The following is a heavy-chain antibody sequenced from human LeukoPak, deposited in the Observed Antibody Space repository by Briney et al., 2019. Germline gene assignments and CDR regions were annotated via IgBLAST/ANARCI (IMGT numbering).Heavy chain of an antibody. J-gene: IGHJ4*02. CDR3: ARGSGSYGFFDV. V-gene: IGHV4-59*13. CDR2: VYYSGGT. CDR1: GGDISTYH. Sequence: SETLSLTCSVSGGDISTYHWSWIRQSPGEAFEYIGNVYYSGGTNYNPSLRSRVTISVDVSKNQFSLNVRSVTAADTAVYYCARGSGSYGFFDVWGQGTLVTVSA. D-gene: IGHD5-18*01.